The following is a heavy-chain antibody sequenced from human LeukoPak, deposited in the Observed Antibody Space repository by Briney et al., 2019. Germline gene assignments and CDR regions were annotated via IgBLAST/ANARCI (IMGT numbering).Heavy chain of an antibody. CDR2: VFHTGDR. D-gene: IGHD3-16*01. Sequence: KASETLSLTCPVSAASITTFYWSWIRQPPGRGLEWVGYVFHTGDRSYGPSLKSRVTVSLHTSKNQFSLELRSVTAADTAVYYCARLRMGAYFDLWGRGTLVTASS. CDR3: ARLRMGAYFDL. J-gene: IGHJ2*01. V-gene: IGHV4-59*08. CDR1: AASITTFY.